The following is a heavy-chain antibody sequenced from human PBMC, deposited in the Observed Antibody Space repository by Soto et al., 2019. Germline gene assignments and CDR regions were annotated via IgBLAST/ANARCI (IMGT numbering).Heavy chain of an antibody. Sequence: GGSLRLSCAASGFIFSSYSMNWVRQAPGKGLEWVSYISSSSNTIYYADSVKGRFTISRDNAKNSLYLQMNSLRAEDTTVYSCARFRNSGYYTDYWGQGTLVTVSS. CDR1: GFIFSSYS. CDR3: ARFRNSGYYTDY. D-gene: IGHD3-22*01. CDR2: ISSSSNTI. J-gene: IGHJ4*02. V-gene: IGHV3-48*01.